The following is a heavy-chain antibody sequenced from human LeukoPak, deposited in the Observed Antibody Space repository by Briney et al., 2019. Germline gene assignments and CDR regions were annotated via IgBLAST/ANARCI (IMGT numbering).Heavy chain of an antibody. Sequence: GGSLRLSCAASGFTFSSYWMSWVRQAPGKGLEWVANIKQDGSEKYYVDSVKGRFTISRDNAKNSLYLQMNSLRAEDTAVYYCARDSGSYLRPLHSDDWGQGTLVTVSS. J-gene: IGHJ4*02. CDR2: IKQDGSEK. CDR1: GFTFSSYW. V-gene: IGHV3-7*01. D-gene: IGHD1-26*01. CDR3: ARDSGSYLRPLHSDD.